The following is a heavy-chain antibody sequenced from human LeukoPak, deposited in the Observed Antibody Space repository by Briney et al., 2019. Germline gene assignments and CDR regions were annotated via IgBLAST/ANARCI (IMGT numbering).Heavy chain of an antibody. D-gene: IGHD1-26*01. Sequence: HPGRSLRLSCAASGFTFDDYAMPWVRQAPGKGLEWVSGISWNSGSIGYADSVKGRFTISRDNSKNSLYLQMNSLRTEDTALYYCAKDFYSGSPQYYFDYWGQGTLVTVSS. CDR3: AKDFYSGSPQYYFDY. CDR1: GFTFDDYA. CDR2: ISWNSGSI. J-gene: IGHJ4*02. V-gene: IGHV3-9*01.